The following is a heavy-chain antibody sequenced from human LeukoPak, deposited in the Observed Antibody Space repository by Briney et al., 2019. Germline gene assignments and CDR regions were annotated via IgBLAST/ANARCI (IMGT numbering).Heavy chain of an antibody. Sequence: PSQTLSLTCAVSGVSISSGGYSWRWIRQPPGKGLEWIGYIYHSGSTYYNPSLKSRVTISVDRSKNQFSLKLSSVTAADTAVYYCARALTMVRGGDNWFDPWGQGTLVTVSS. J-gene: IGHJ5*02. CDR3: ARALTMVRGGDNWFDP. CDR1: GVSISSGGYS. D-gene: IGHD3-10*01. CDR2: IYHSGST. V-gene: IGHV4-30-2*01.